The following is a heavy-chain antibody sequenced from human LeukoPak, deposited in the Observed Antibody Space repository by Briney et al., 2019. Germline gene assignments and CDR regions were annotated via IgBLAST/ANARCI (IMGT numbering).Heavy chain of an antibody. CDR3: AREKQLALDY. CDR2: ISSSGSTM. D-gene: IGHD6-6*01. J-gene: IGHJ4*02. V-gene: IGHV3-11*01. Sequence: RGSLRLSCAASGFTFSDYYMTWIRQAPGKGPEWVSYISSSGSTMYYADSVKGRFTISRDNAKNSLYLQMNSLRAEDTAVYFCAREKQLALDYWGQGTLVTVSS. CDR1: GFTFSDYY.